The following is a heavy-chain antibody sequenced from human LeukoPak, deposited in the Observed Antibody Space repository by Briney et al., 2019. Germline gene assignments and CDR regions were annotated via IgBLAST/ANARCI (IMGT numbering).Heavy chain of an antibody. CDR1: GGSISSYY. D-gene: IGHD6-19*01. Sequence: SETLSLTCTVSGGSISSYYWSRIRQPPGKGLEWIGNIYYTGSTNYNPSLKSRVTISVDTSKNQFSLKLSSVTAADTAVYYCARAFSSGWYPYSIGGLWFDYWGQGTLVTVSS. CDR2: IYYTGST. V-gene: IGHV4-59*01. CDR3: ARAFSSGWYPYSIGGLWFDY. J-gene: IGHJ4*02.